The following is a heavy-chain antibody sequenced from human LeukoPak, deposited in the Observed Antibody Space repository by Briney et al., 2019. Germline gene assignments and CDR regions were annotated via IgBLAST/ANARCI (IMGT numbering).Heavy chain of an antibody. CDR2: FYAGGTT. CDR3: ARVVYGSGSYYTIPHGMDV. J-gene: IGHJ6*02. Sequence: GGSLRLSCVASGFTVSSSYMGWVRQAPGKGLEWVSVFYAGGTTYYAVSVKGRFTISRDNAKNTLYLQMNSLRAEDTAVYYCARVVYGSGSYYTIPHGMDVWGQGTTVTVSS. D-gene: IGHD3-10*01. V-gene: IGHV3-53*01. CDR1: GFTVSSSY.